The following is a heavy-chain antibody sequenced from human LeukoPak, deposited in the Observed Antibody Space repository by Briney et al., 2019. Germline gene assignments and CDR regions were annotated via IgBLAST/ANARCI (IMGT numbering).Heavy chain of an antibody. CDR2: IYTSGST. CDR3: ARSCSSTSCKGAFDI. Sequence: PSETLSLTCSVSGGSISTYYWSWIRQSAGKGLEWIGRIYTSGSTNYNPSLKSRVTMSVDTSKNQFSLKLSSVTAADTAVYYCARSCSSTSCKGAFDIWGQGTMVTVSS. D-gene: IGHD2-2*01. CDR1: GGSISTYY. V-gene: IGHV4-4*07. J-gene: IGHJ3*02.